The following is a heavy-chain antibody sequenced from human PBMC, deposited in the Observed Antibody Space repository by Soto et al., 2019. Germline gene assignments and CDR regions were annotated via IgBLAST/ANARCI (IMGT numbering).Heavy chain of an antibody. CDR2: INAGNGNT. Sequence: GASVKVSCKASGYTFTSYAMHWVRQAPGQRLEWMGWINAGNGNTKYSQKFQGRVTITRDTSASTAYMELSSLRSEDTAVYYCARDVGDPLPYGDYPDDAFDIWGQGTMVTVSS. CDR3: ARDVGDPLPYGDYPDDAFDI. CDR1: GYTFTSYA. V-gene: IGHV1-3*01. J-gene: IGHJ3*02. D-gene: IGHD4-17*01.